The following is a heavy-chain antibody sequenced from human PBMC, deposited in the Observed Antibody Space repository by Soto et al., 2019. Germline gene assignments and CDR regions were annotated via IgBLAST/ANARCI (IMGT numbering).Heavy chain of an antibody. J-gene: IGHJ4*02. CDR1: GYTFTGYY. Sequence: ASVKVSCKASGYTFTGYYMHWVRQAPGQGLEWMGWINPNSGGTNYAQKFQGWVTMTRDTSISTAYMELSRLRSDDTAVYYCARGSSTSGSYRTFDYWGQGTLVTVSS. CDR3: ARGSSTSGSYRTFDY. V-gene: IGHV1-2*04. D-gene: IGHD1-26*01. CDR2: INPNSGGT.